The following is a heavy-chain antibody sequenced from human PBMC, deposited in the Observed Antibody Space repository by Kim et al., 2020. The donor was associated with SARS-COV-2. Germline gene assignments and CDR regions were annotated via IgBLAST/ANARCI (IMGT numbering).Heavy chain of an antibody. V-gene: IGHV3-11*01. CDR3: ATAPPQGDSLGMGH. CDR1: GITFSDYY. J-gene: IGHJ2*01. Sequence: GGSLRLSCTASGITFSDYYMSWIRQAPGKGLEWVSYTSFRGDTIYYAHSVRGRCTISRDNAKNSLHLQMNSLSAEATAGYFCATAPPQGDSLGMGHGGR. CDR2: TSFRGDTI. D-gene: IGHD3-16*01.